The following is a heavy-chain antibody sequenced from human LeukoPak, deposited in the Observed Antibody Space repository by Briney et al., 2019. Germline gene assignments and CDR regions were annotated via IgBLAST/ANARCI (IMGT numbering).Heavy chain of an antibody. CDR3: ARDGVGRLYYLDY. J-gene: IGHJ4*02. CDR1: GGSISRGVYY. CDR2: ICHRCST. V-gene: IGHV4-30-4*01. D-gene: IGHD2-15*01. Sequence: PSQTLALTCTVSGGSISRGVYYWSWIRHPPGKGLEWVGYICHRCSTYYDPPLKGRVTIPVDTSNSQLALKLSAVTAADPAVYYCARDGVGRLYYLDYWGQGTLVTVCS.